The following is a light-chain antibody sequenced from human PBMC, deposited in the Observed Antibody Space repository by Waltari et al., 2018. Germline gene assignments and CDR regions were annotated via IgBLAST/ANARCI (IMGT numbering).Light chain of an antibody. V-gene: IGKV1-16*01. CDR1: QDIGNN. CDR2: RAS. Sequence: DIQMTQSPSSLSASVGDTVTLPCQASQDIGNNLNWYQRKPGKPPKFLIYRASSLESGIPSRFSGSGAGTDFTLTISSLQPEDFATYYCQQGYSYPLTFGGGTKVGIK. J-gene: IGKJ4*01. CDR3: QQGYSYPLT.